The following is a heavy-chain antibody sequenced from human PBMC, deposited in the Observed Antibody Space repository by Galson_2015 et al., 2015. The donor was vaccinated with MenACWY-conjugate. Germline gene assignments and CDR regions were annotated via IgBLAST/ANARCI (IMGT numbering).Heavy chain of an antibody. V-gene: IGHV3-15*01. CDR1: GFTLDKAW. J-gene: IGHJ4*02. CDR2: IKSKTDGGTT. CDR3: TTKTLVFGY. Sequence: SLRLSCAASGFTLDKAWMSWVRQAPGKGLEWVGHIKSKTDGGTTNYAAPVKGRFTISRDDSKNTLYLQMNSLKTEDTAVYYCTTKTLVFGYWGQGTLVTVSS. D-gene: IGHD2/OR15-2a*01.